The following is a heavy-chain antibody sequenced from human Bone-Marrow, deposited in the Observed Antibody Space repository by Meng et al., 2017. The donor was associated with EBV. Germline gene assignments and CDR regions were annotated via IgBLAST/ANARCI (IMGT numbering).Heavy chain of an antibody. CDR2: IYHSGRT. J-gene: IGHJ4*02. CDR3: ARDLRETSGTFPFDY. V-gene: IGHV4-4*02. D-gene: IGHD1-26*01. CDR1: GGSSSSSNW. Sequence: QVQLQGSGPGPVKPSGALSLTCVASGGSSSSSNWWSLVRQPPGKGLEWIGEIYHSGRTNYNPSLKSRVTISVDKSKNQLSLKLSSVTAADTAVYYCARDLRETSGTFPFDYWGQGTLVTVSS.